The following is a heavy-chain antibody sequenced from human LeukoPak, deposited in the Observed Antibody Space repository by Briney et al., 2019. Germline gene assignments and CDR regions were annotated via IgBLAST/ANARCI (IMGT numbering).Heavy chain of an antibody. CDR3: AREGGSSWTFDY. V-gene: IGHV4-30-2*01. CDR1: GGSISSGGYS. Sequence: ASETQSLTCAVSGGSISSGGYSWSWIRQPPGKGLEWIGYIYHSGSTYYNPSLKSRVTISVDRSKNQFSLKLSSVTAADTAVYYCAREGGSSWTFDYWGQGTLVTVSS. CDR2: IYHSGST. J-gene: IGHJ4*02. D-gene: IGHD6-13*01.